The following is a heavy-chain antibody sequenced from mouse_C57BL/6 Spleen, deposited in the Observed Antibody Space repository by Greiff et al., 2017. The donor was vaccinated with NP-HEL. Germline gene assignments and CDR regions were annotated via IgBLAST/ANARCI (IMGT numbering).Heavy chain of an antibody. CDR1: GFTFSSYA. J-gene: IGHJ4*01. D-gene: IGHD2-3*01. Sequence: EVQRVESGGGLVKPGGSLKLSCAASGFTFSSYAMSWVRQTPEKRLEWVATISDGGSYTYYPDNVKGRFTISRDNAKNNLYLQMGHLKSEDTAMYYCAREDDGYYYAMDDWGQGTSVTVSS. CDR2: ISDGGSYT. CDR3: AREDDGYYYAMDD. V-gene: IGHV5-4*01.